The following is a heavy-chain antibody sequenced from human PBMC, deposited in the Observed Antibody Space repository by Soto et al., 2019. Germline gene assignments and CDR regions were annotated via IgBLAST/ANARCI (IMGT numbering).Heavy chain of an antibody. CDR2: ISGSGGTT. CDR3: AQLAWGARGCKSSPGCYFDY. V-gene: IGHV3-23*01. D-gene: IGHD6-19*01. CDR1: GFIFSTYT. Sequence: EVQLLDSGGGLVQPGGSLRLSCAASGFIFSTYTMTWVRQAPGKGLEWVSGISGSGGTTYYADSVKGWFAISIDNSWNTLSLQLPSLRAEDTAVFFCAQLAWGARGCKSSPGCYFDYWGQGALVTVSS. J-gene: IGHJ4*02.